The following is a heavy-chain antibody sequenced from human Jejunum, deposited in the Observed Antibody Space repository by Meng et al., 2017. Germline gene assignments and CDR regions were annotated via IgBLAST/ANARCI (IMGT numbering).Heavy chain of an antibody. CDR2: IWYDGSNE. V-gene: IGHV3-33*01. J-gene: IGHJ4*02. CDR1: GFTFRTFG. Sequence: QAPRGESGGGLVQPGRSLRLSCAASGFTFRTFGMHWVRQAPGKGLEWVAIIWYDGSNEDYADSVRGRFTISRDNSKNILYLQMNNLRVDDTAMYYCATDLWGYWGQGTLVTVSS. D-gene: IGHD2/OR15-2a*01. CDR3: ATDLWGY.